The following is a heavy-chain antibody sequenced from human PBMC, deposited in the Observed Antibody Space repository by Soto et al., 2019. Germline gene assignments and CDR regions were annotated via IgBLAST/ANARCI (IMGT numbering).Heavy chain of an antibody. V-gene: IGHV6-1*01. D-gene: IGHD6-19*01. J-gene: IGHJ6*02. CDR2: TYYRSKWYN. Sequence: KQSQTLSLTCAISGDSVSSNSAAWNWIRQSPSRGLEWLGRTYYRSKWYNDYAVSVKSRITINPDTSKNQFSLQLNSVTPEDTAVYYCARVPLLRIAVAGTPYYYGMDVWGQGTTVTVSS. CDR1: GDSVSSNSAA. CDR3: ARVPLLRIAVAGTPYYYGMDV.